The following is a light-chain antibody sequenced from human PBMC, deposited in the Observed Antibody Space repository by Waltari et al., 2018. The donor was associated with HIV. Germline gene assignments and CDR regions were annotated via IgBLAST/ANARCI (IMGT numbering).Light chain of an antibody. CDR1: SSDFGRYNL. V-gene: IGLV2-23*02. Sequence: QSALTQPAPVSGSPGRSITISCTGTSSDFGRYNLVSWYKHNQGKTPKLTIYEVSKGPAGIPIRFAGSKSGNTASLTISGRQAEDEADYNSCSYAGSSTSVVFGGGTKLSVL. J-gene: IGLJ2*01. CDR2: EVS. CDR3: CSYAGSSTSVV.